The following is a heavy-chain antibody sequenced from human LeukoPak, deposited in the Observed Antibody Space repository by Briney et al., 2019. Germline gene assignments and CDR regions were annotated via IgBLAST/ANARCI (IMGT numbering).Heavy chain of an antibody. J-gene: IGHJ3*02. CDR2: FSGSGGGGGDT. D-gene: IGHD2-8*02. CDR3: ARENTVTGGLAFDI. Sequence: PGGSLRLSCVASGFTFSTYAMHWVRQAPGKGLEWVSSFSGSGGGGGDTYYADSVKGRFTVSRDNAKNTLYLQMNSLRAEDTAVYYCARENTVTGGLAFDIWGQGTMVTVSS. V-gene: IGHV3-23*01. CDR1: GFTFSTYA.